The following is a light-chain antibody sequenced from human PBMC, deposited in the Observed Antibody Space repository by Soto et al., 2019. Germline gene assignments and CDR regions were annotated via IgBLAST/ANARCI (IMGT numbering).Light chain of an antibody. CDR2: DNS. J-gene: IGLJ2*01. CDR1: DSNIGNNS. V-gene: IGLV1-51*01. CDR3: GSWDSALSVVL. Sequence: QSVLTQPPSVYAAPGQKVTISCSGSDSNIGNNSVSWYQQLPGTAPKFLIYDNSERPSGIPDRFSASKSGTSATLGITGLQTGDEADYYCGSWDSALSVVLFGGGTKLTVL.